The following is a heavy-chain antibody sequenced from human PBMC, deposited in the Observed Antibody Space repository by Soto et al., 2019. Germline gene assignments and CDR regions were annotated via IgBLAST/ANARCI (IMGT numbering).Heavy chain of an antibody. Sequence: ASVKVSCKASGYTFTSYGISWVRQAPGQGLEWMGWISAYNGNTNYAQKLQGRVTMTTDTSTSTAYMELRSLRSDDTAVYYCPRDFQLVKVSEAFDIWGQGTMVTVSS. D-gene: IGHD6-6*01. V-gene: IGHV1-18*01. J-gene: IGHJ3*02. CDR3: PRDFQLVKVSEAFDI. CDR1: GYTFTSYG. CDR2: ISAYNGNT.